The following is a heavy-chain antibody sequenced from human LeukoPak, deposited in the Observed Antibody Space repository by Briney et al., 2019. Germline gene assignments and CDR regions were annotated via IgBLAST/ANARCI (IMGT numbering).Heavy chain of an antibody. J-gene: IGHJ4*02. CDR1: GFTFSSYS. V-gene: IGHV3-21*01. CDR2: IFSSSSYT. D-gene: IGHD6-13*01. Sequence: GGSLRLSCAASGFTFSSYSMNWVRQAPGKGLGWVSSIFSSSSYTYYADSVRGRVTISRDNAKNSLYVQMKSLRAEDTAVYYCARVHGPRWTQAAGTGPFDYWGQGTLVTVSS. CDR3: ARVHGPRWTQAAGTGPFDY.